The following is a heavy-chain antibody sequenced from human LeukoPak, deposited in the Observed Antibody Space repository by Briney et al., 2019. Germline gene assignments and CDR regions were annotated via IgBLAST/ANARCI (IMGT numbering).Heavy chain of an antibody. CDR1: GFTFSTYN. J-gene: IGHJ5*01. D-gene: IGHD1-26*01. V-gene: IGHV3-48*01. Sequence: GGSLRLSCAASGFTFSTYNMLWVRQAPGKGLEFLFYIKSGGNAVHYADSVKDRFTFSRDNAKNSLYLQMTGLRVEDSGIYYCARVGSRGDWFDYWGQGTRVTVSS. CDR3: ARVGSRGDWFDY. CDR2: IKSGGNAV.